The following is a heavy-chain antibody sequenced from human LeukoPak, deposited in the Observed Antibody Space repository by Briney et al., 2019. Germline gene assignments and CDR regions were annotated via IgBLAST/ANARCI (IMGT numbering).Heavy chain of an antibody. V-gene: IGHV4-61*02. D-gene: IGHD3-3*01. J-gene: IGHJ5*02. CDR1: GGSISSGSYY. Sequence: SETLSLTCTVSGGSISSGSYYWSWIRQPAGKGLEWIGRIYTSGSTNYNPSLKSRVTISVDTSKNQFSLKLSSVTAADTAVYYCARARAIFGVVFDPWGRGTLVTVSS. CDR2: IYTSGST. CDR3: ARARAIFGVVFDP.